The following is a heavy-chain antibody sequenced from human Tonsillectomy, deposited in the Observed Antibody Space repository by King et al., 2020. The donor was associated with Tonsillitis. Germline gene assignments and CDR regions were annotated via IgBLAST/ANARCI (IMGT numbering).Heavy chain of an antibody. V-gene: IGHV3-30-3*01. J-gene: IGHJ4*02. CDR3: ARDRYRTMVKNFDY. CDR1: GFTFISYA. Sequence: QVQLVESGGGVVQPGRSLRLSCAASGFTFISYAMHWVRQAPGTGLEWVGVISYEGSNKYYADSVKGRFTISRDNSKNTLYLQMNSLRAEDTAVYYCARDRYRTMVKNFDYWGQGTLVTVSS. D-gene: IGHD3-10*01. CDR2: ISYEGSNK.